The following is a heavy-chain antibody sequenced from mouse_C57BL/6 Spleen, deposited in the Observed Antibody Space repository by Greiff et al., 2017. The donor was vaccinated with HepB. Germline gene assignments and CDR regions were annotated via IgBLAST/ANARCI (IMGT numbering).Heavy chain of an antibody. CDR3: TRWGKDYYGSSYWYFDV. V-gene: IGHV6-6*01. J-gene: IGHJ1*03. D-gene: IGHD1-1*01. CDR1: GFTFSDAW. Sequence: EVKVEESGGGLVQPGGSMKLSCAASGFTFSDAWMDWVRQSPEKGLEWVAEIRNKANNHATYYAESVKGRFTISRYDSKRSVYLQMNSLRAEDTGIYYCTRWGKDYYGSSYWYFDVWGTGTTVTVSS. CDR2: IRNKANNHAT.